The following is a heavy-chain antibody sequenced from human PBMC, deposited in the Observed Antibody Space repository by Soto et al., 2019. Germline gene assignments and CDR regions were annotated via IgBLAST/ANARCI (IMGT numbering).Heavy chain of an antibody. Sequence: PSETLSLTCTVSGGSISSYYWSWIRQPPGKGLEWIGYIYYSGSTNYNPSLKSRVTISVDTSKNQFSLKLSSVTAADTAVYYCARGMATTKEDWFDPWGQGTLVTAPQ. CDR2: IYYSGST. CDR1: GGSISSYY. J-gene: IGHJ5*02. D-gene: IGHD5-12*01. V-gene: IGHV4-59*01. CDR3: ARGMATTKEDWFDP.